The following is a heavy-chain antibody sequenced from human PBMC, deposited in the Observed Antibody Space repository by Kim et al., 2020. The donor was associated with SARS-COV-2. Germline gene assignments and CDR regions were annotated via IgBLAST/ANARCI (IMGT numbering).Heavy chain of an antibody. CDR2: FDPEDGET. J-gene: IGHJ6*02. D-gene: IGHD6-19*01. CDR3: ATGVAVAGRSSDYYYYGMDV. V-gene: IGHV1-24*01. Sequence: ASVKVSCKVSGYTLTELSMHWVRQAPGKGLEWMGGFDPEDGETIYAQKFQGRVTMTEDTSTVTAYMELSSLRSEDTAVYYCATGVAVAGRSSDYYYYGMDVWGQGTTVTVSS. CDR1: GYTLTELS.